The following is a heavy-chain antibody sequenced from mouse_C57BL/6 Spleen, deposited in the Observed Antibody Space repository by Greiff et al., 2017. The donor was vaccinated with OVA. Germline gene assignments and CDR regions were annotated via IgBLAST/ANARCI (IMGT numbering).Heavy chain of an antibody. V-gene: IGHV5-4*01. J-gene: IGHJ2*01. CDR2: ISAGGSYT. CDR1: GFTFSSYA. D-gene: IGHD4-1*01. CDR3: AREGAGTYFDY. Sequence: EVKLVESGGGLVKPGGSLKLSCAASGFTFSSYAMSWVRQTPEQRLEWVATISAGGSYTYSPDNVKGRFTISRDNAKNNLYLQMSDLKSEDTAMYYCAREGAGTYFDYWGQGTTLTVSS.